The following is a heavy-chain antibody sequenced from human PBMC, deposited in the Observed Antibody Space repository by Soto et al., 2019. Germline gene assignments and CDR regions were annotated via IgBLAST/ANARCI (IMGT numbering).Heavy chain of an antibody. CDR2: ISSSSSYI. Sequence: LRLSCAASGFTFSSYSMNWVRQAPGKGLEWVSSISSSSSYIYYADSVKGRFTISRDNAKNSLYLQMNSLRAEDTAVYYCVGALTYEVPYYYYGMDVWGQGTTVTVSS. CDR1: GFTFSSYS. CDR3: VGALTYEVPYYYYGMDV. D-gene: IGHD3-16*01. J-gene: IGHJ6*02. V-gene: IGHV3-21*01.